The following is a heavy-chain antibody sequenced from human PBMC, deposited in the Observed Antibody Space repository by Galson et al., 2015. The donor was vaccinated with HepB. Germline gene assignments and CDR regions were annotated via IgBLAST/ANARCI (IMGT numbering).Heavy chain of an antibody. CDR1: GGTFSSYA. J-gene: IGHJ4*02. CDR3: ARGGYSGYDYYLPTEY. Sequence: SVKVSCKASGGTFSSYAISWVRQAPGQGLEWMGGIIPIFGTANYAQKFQGRVTITADKSTSTAYMELSSLRSEDTAVYYCARGGYSGYDYYLPTEYWGQGTLVTVSS. V-gene: IGHV1-69*06. CDR2: IIPIFGTA. D-gene: IGHD5-12*01.